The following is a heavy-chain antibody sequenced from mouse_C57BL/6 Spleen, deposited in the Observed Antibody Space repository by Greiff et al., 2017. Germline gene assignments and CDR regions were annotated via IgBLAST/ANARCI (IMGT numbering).Heavy chain of an antibody. CDR3: AKESGGSSYWYFDV. J-gene: IGHJ1*03. V-gene: IGHV1-39*01. D-gene: IGHD1-1*01. CDR1: GYSFTDYN. CDR2: INPNYGTT. Sequence: EVKLVESGPELVKPGASVKISCKASGYSFTDYNMNWVKQSNGKSLEWIGVINPNYGTTSYNQKFKGKATLTVDQSSSTAYMQLNSLTSEDSAVYYCAKESGGSSYWYFDVWGTGTTVTVSS.